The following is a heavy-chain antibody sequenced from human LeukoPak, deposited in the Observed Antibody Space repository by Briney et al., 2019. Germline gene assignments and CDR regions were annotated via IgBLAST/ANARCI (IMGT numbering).Heavy chain of an antibody. V-gene: IGHV4-34*01. CDR3: ARESVHTISYTNCIDP. D-gene: IGHD3-3*01. CDR2: INRSGST. CDR1: GGSFSGYY. Sequence: SETLSLTCAVYGGSFSGYYWSWIRQPPGKGLEWIGEINRSGSTNYNPSLKSRVTISVDTSKNQFSLKLSSVTAADTAVYYCARESVHTISYTNCIDPWGQGTLVTVSS. J-gene: IGHJ5*02.